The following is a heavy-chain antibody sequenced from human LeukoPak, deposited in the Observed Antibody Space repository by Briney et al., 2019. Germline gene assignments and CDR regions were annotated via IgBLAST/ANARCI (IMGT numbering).Heavy chain of an antibody. Sequence: ASVKVSCKASGYTFTSYGISWVRHAPGQGLEWMGWISAYNGNTNYAQKLQGRVTMTTDTSTSTAYMELRSLRSDDTAVYYCAKLYGDYRSALLPSPYFDYWGQGTLVTVSS. CDR3: AKLYGDYRSALLPSPYFDY. J-gene: IGHJ4*02. V-gene: IGHV1-18*01. D-gene: IGHD4-17*01. CDR1: GYTFTSYG. CDR2: ISAYNGNT.